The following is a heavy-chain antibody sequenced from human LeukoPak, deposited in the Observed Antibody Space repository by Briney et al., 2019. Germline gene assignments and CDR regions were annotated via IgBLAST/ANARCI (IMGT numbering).Heavy chain of an antibody. CDR3: ARSKLYDSSGYFLDP. J-gene: IGHJ5*02. Sequence: NPSETLSLTCTVSDGSISGYYWSWIRQPPGKGLEWIGYIYYSGSTNYNPSLKSRVTISVDTSKNQFSLKLSSVTAADTAVYYCARSKLYDSSGYFLDPWGQGTLVTVSS. D-gene: IGHD3-22*01. V-gene: IGHV4-59*01. CDR1: DGSISGYY. CDR2: IYYSGST.